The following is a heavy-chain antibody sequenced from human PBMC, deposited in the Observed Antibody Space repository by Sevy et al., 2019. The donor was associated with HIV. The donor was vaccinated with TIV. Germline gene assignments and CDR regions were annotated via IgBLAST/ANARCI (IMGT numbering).Heavy chain of an antibody. D-gene: IGHD4-17*01. Sequence: GGSLRLSCTASGFDFRNYGMHWVRQAPDKGLQWLTFIRYDGSTTYYADSVRGRFTISRDNSKNTLFLQMNSLRREDTAVYYCVKGPHPAVTTSYAMYVWGQGTTVTVSS. V-gene: IGHV3-30*02. CDR2: IRYDGSTT. J-gene: IGHJ6*02. CDR1: GFDFRNYG. CDR3: VKGPHPAVTTSYAMYV.